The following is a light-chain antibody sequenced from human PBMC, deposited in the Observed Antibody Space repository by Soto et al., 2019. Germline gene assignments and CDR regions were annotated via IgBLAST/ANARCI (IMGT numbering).Light chain of an antibody. CDR1: SSDVGRYNY. J-gene: IGLJ3*02. V-gene: IGLV2-14*01. Sequence: QSVLTQPASVSGSPGQSITVSCTGTSSDVGRYNYVSWYQQRPGKAPKLMIYEVTNRPSGVSNRFSGSKSGNTASLTISGLQAEDEADYYCSSYTSSRTRVFGGGTKLTVL. CDR2: EVT. CDR3: SSYTSSRTRV.